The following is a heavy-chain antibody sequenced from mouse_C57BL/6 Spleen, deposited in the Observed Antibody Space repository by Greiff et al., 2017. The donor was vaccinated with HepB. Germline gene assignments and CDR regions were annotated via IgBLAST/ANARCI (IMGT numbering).Heavy chain of an antibody. CDR3: ARDVYYAMDY. CDR2: IYPGSGNT. CDR1: GYTFTDYY. J-gene: IGHJ4*01. Sequence: VQLQQSGAELVRPGASVKLSCKASGYTFTDYYINWVKQRPGQGLEWIARIYPGSGNTYYNEKFKGKATLTAEKSSSTAYMQLSSLTSEDSAVYFCARDVYYAMDYWGQGTSVTVSS. V-gene: IGHV1-76*01.